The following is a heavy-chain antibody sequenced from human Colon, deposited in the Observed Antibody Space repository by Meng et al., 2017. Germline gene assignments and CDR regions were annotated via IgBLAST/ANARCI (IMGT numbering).Heavy chain of an antibody. CDR3: AKEFWTGFPLYYFDY. D-gene: IGHD3/OR15-3a*01. CDR2: ISDDGTDQ. J-gene: IGHJ4*02. V-gene: IGHV3-30*18. CDR1: EFTLRNFG. Sequence: QLAQSGGGVVPTGGSLRLSCTASEFTLRNFGLHWVRQAPGKGLELVAFISDDGTDQKYANSVKGRFTISRDNSVNTLFLQMNSLRPEDTAVYYCAKEFWTGFPLYYFDYWGQGTLVTVSS.